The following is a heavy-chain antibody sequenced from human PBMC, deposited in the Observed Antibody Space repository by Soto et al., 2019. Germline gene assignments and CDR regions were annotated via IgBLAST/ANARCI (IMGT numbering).Heavy chain of an antibody. CDR2: IYYSGST. V-gene: IGHV4-30-4*01. D-gene: IGHD3-3*01. J-gene: IGHJ4*02. CDR3: AREGSGSGHFDY. CDR1: GVSISSGDYY. Sequence: SETLSLTCTVSGVSISSGDYYWSWIRQPPGKGLEWIGYIYYSGSTYYNPSLKSRVTISVDTSKNQFSLKLSSVTAADTAVYYCAREGSGSGHFDYWGQGTLVTVSS.